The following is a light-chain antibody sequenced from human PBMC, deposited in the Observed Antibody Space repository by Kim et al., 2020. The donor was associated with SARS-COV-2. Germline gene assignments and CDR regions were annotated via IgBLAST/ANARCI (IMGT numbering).Light chain of an antibody. Sequence: ALGQTVRITCQGDSLRSYYASWYQQKPGQAPVLVIYGKNNRSSGIPDRFSGSSSGNTASLTITRAQAEDEADYYCNSRDSSGNHVVFGGGTQLTVL. CDR1: SLRSYY. V-gene: IGLV3-19*01. CDR3: NSRDSSGNHVV. CDR2: GKN. J-gene: IGLJ2*01.